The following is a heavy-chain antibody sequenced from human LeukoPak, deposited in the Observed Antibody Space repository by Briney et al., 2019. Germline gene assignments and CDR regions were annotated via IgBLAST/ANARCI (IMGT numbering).Heavy chain of an antibody. CDR3: ARHIAAAAHHAFDI. D-gene: IGHD6-13*01. CDR2: INWNGGST. J-gene: IGHJ3*02. V-gene: IGHV3-20*01. CDR1: GFTFDDYG. Sequence: PGGSLRLSCAASGFTFDDYGMSWVRQAPGKGLEWVSGINWNGGSTGYADSVKGRFTISRDNAKNSLYLQMNSLRAEGTALYHCARHIAAAAHHAFDIWGQGTMVTVSS.